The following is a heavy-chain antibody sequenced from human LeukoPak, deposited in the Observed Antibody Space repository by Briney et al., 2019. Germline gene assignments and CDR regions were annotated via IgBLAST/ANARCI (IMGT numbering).Heavy chain of an antibody. CDR2: IIPIFGTA. V-gene: IGHV1-69*01. J-gene: IGHJ4*02. D-gene: IGHD3-22*01. Sequence: VASVKVSCKASGGTFSSYAISWVRQGPGQGLEWMGGIIPIFGTANYAQQFQGGVTITADESTSTAYMQLTSLRSEDTAVYYCARGPPQRYYYDSSGYYPFDYWGQGTLVTVSS. CDR3: ARGPPQRYYYDSSGYYPFDY. CDR1: GGTFSSYA.